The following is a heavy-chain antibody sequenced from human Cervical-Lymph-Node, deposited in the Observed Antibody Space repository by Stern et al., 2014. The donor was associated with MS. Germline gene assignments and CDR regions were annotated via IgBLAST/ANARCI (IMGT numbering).Heavy chain of an antibody. CDR2: IDPNSGGA. V-gene: IGHV1-2*06. CDR3: ARQYCSGGKCHSSAYNYNGLDV. D-gene: IGHD2-15*01. J-gene: IGHJ6*02. CDR1: GYSFTGYY. Sequence: HVQLVQSGAEVKKPGASVKVSCKASGYSFTGYYIHWVRRAPGQGLEWMGRIDPNSGGANYAQRFQGGVTLTRDTSISTSYMEVSSLRSDDTAIYYCARQYCSGGKCHSSAYNYNGLDVWGQGTTITVSS.